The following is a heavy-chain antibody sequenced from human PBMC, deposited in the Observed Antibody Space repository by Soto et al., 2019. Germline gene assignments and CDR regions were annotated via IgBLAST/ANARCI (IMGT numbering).Heavy chain of an antibody. V-gene: IGHV3-30*18. CDR3: AKGAGDRLSLGMDV. CDR1: GFSISDYG. Sequence: QVQLVESGGGVVQPGWSLRLSCAASGFSISDYGMEWVRQAPGKGLEWVALISYDGSNTYYADSVKGRFTISRANSKDTLFLQMTGLKREDTAVYYCAKGAGDRLSLGMDVWVQGTTVTVSS. D-gene: IGHD1-26*01. J-gene: IGHJ6*02. CDR2: ISYDGSNT.